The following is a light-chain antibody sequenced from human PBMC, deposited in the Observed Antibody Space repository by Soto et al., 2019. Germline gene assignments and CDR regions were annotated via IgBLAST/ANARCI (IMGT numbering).Light chain of an antibody. V-gene: IGLV2-14*01. CDR1: SSDVGGYNY. J-gene: IGLJ3*02. Sequence: QSALTQPASVSGSPGQSITISCTGTSSDVGGYNYVSWYQQHPGKGPKLMIYEVTNRTSGVSNRFSGSKSGNTASLTISGLQADDETDYYCSSYTSSSTLLFGGGTKLTVL. CDR2: EVT. CDR3: SSYTSSSTLL.